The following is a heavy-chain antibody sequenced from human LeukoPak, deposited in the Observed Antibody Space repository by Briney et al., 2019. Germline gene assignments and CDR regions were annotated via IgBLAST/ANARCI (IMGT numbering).Heavy chain of an antibody. J-gene: IGHJ4*02. CDR3: ARGGATELDY. D-gene: IGHD1-26*01. CDR1: GYTFTSYG. CDR2: ISAYNGNT. V-gene: IGHV1-18*01. Sequence: ASVXXXCKASGYTFTSYGXSWVRQXPXXGXEXMGWISAYNGNTNYAQKLQGRVTMTTDTSTSTAYMELRSLRSDDTAVYYCARGGATELDYWGQGTLVTVSS.